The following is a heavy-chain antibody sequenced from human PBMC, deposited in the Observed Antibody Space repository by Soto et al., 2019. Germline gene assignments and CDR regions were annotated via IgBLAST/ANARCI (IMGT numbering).Heavy chain of an antibody. V-gene: IGHV3-23*01. CDR3: AKDQDNFFRPAVGADF. Sequence: DVQVLESGGGLVQPGGSLRLSCAASGFTFNTFAMNWVRQAPGKGLEWVSAISGSGRSSYYADSLKGRFTISRDNSKNMVYLQMDSLRLDDTAIYYCAKDQDNFFRPAVGADFWGQGTLVTVSS. CDR1: GFTFNTFA. CDR2: ISGSGRSS. D-gene: IGHD6-13*01. J-gene: IGHJ4*02.